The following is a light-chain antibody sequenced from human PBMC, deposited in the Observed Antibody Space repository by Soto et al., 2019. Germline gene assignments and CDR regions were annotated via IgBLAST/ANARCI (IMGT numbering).Light chain of an antibody. Sequence: DIQMTQSPSSLSASVGDRVTITCQASQDITIYLNWYQQKPGKAPKLLISDASNLETGVPSRFSGSGSGTHFAFTISSLQPEDLATYDCLQYDNVPWTFGEGTKVDSK. CDR3: LQYDNVPWT. CDR1: QDITIY. J-gene: IGKJ1*01. CDR2: DAS. V-gene: IGKV1-33*01.